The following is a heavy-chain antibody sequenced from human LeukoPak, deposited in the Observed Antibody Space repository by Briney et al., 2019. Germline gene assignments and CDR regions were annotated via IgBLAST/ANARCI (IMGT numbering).Heavy chain of an antibody. CDR1: GITLSNYG. CDR3: AKRGVVIRVILVGFHKEAYYFDS. D-gene: IGHD3-22*01. CDR2: MSDSGGRT. Sequence: GGSLRLSCAVSGITLSNYGMSWVRQAPGKGLEWVAGMSDSGGRTNYADSVKGRFTISRDNPKNTPYLQMNSLRAEDTAVYFCAKRGVVIRVILVGFHKEAYYFDSWGQGALVTVSS. V-gene: IGHV3-23*01. J-gene: IGHJ4*02.